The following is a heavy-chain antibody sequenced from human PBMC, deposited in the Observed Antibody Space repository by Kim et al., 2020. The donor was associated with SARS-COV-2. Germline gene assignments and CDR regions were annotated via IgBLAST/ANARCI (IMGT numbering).Heavy chain of an antibody. J-gene: IGHJ5*02. Sequence: SETLSLTCAVHGGSFSGYYWSWIRQPPGKGLEWIGEINHSGSTNYNPSLKSRVTISVDTSKNQFSLKLSSVTAADTAVYYCARGGYCSSTSCYTIPRSNWFDPWGQGTLVTVSS. CDR3: ARGGYCSSTSCYTIPRSNWFDP. CDR2: INHSGST. V-gene: IGHV4-34*01. D-gene: IGHD2-2*02. CDR1: GGSFSGYY.